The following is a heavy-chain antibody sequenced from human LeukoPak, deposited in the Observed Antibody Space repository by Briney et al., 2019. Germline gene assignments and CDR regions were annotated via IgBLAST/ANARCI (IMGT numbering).Heavy chain of an antibody. CDR2: IISIFGTA. Sequence: SVKVSCKASGGTFSSYAISWVRQAPGQGLEWMGGIISIFGTANYAQKFQGRVTITADESTSTAYMELSSLRSEDTAVYYCANLVPAARRFDPWGQGTVVTVSS. V-gene: IGHV1-69*13. J-gene: IGHJ5*02. CDR3: ANLVPAARRFDP. D-gene: IGHD2-2*01. CDR1: GGTFSSYA.